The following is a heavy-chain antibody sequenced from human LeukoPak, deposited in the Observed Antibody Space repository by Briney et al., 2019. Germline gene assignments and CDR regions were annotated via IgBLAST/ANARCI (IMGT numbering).Heavy chain of an antibody. CDR1: GFTFSDYY. CDR3: ARDRVGYCSSTSCYNYYYGMDV. V-gene: IGHV3-11*01. D-gene: IGHD2-2*01. J-gene: IGHJ6*02. Sequence: GGSLRLSCAAPGFTFSDYYMSWIRQAPGKGLEWVSYISSSGSTIYYADSVKGRFTISRDNAKNSLYLQMNSLRAEDTAVYYCARDRVGYCSSTSCYNYYYGMDVWGQGTTVTVSS. CDR2: ISSSGSTI.